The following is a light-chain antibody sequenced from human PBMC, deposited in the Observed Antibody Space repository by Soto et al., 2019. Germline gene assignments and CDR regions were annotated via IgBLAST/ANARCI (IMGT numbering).Light chain of an antibody. J-gene: IGKJ5*01. CDR2: AAS. CDR3: QQSYSTSIT. Sequence: DIQMTQSPSSLSASVGDRVTITCRASQSISSYLNWYQQKPGKAPKLLIYAASSLQRGVPSRFGGSGSGTDFTLTISSLQPEDFATYYCQQSYSTSITFGQGTRLEIK. V-gene: IGKV1-39*01. CDR1: QSISSY.